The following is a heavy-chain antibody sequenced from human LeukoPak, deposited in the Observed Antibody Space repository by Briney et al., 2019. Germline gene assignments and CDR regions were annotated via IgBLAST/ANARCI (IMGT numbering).Heavy chain of an antibody. CDR2: INHSGST. Sequence: SETLSLTCAVYGGSFSGYYWSWIRQPPGKGLEWIGEINHSGSTNYNPSLKSRVTISVDTSKNQFSLKLSSVTAADTAAYYCARQRRSPNAFDIWGQGTMVTVSS. CDR3: ARQRRSPNAFDI. V-gene: IGHV4-34*01. CDR1: GGSFSGYY. J-gene: IGHJ3*02.